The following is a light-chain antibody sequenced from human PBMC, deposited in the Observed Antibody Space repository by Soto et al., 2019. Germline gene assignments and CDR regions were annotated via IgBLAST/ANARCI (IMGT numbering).Light chain of an antibody. CDR2: DTS. CDR1: TGPVTSGRY. V-gene: IGLV7-46*01. Sequence: QAVLTQEPSVTVSPGGTFTLTCYAITGPVTSGRYPYWFQQKPGQAPRTLIYDTSLKYSWTPARFSGSLLRGKAALTLSGARPEDEADYYCLLSYSGGRVFGGGTKVTVL. J-gene: IGLJ3*02. CDR3: LLSYSGGRV.